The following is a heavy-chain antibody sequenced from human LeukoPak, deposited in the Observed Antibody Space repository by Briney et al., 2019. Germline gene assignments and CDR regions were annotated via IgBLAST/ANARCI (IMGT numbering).Heavy chain of an antibody. CDR2: ISGIGDAT. CDR1: GFTLSNYG. D-gene: IGHD1-26*01. J-gene: IGHJ4*02. Sequence: GGSLRLSCAASGFTLSNYGMGWVRQAPGKGLEWVSSISGIGDATYFANSVKGRFTISRDNSKNTLYLQMNSLRAEDTAVYYCAKVGEPGATSDYFDYWGQGTLVTVSS. V-gene: IGHV3-23*01. CDR3: AKVGEPGATSDYFDY.